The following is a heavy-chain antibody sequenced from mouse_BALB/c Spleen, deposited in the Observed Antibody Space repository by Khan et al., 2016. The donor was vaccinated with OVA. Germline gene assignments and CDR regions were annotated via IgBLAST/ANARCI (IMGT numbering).Heavy chain of an antibody. CDR2: ISYSGST. CDR1: GYSITSDYA. CDR3: ARWGNSYFDY. V-gene: IGHV3-2*02. J-gene: IGHJ2*01. Sequence: SGPGLVKPSQSLSLTCTVTGYSITSDYAWNWIRQFPGNKLEWMGYISYSGSTSYNPSLKSRISITRDTSKNQFFLQLNSVTTEDTATYYCARWGNSYFDYWGKGTTLTVSS.